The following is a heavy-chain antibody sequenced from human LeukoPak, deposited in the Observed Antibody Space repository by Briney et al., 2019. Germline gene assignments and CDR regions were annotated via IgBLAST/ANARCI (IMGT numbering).Heavy chain of an antibody. CDR3: ASLTEKAFDI. V-gene: IGHV4-59*12. D-gene: IGHD1-14*01. J-gene: IGHJ3*02. Sequence: PSETLSLTCTVSGASISDSFWNWIRQPPGKGLEWIGSISPSGSATYNPSLKSRVTISVDTSKNQFSLKLSSVTAADTAVYYCASLTEKAFDIWGQGTMVTVSS. CDR1: GASISDSF. CDR2: ISPSGSA.